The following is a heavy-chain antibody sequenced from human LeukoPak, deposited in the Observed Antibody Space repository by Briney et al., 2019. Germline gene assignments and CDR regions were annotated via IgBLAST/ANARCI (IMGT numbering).Heavy chain of an antibody. J-gene: IGHJ4*02. CDR1: GGTFSSYA. CDR3: ASQDSSGYYLIDY. CDR2: ITPILGIA. V-gene: IGHV1-69*10. D-gene: IGHD3-22*01. Sequence: GASVKVSCKASGGTFSSYALSRVRQAPGQGLEWIGGITPILGIANYAQDLQGRVTITADKSTNTAYMELSSLRSEDTAVYYCASQDSSGYYLIDYWGQGTLVTVSS.